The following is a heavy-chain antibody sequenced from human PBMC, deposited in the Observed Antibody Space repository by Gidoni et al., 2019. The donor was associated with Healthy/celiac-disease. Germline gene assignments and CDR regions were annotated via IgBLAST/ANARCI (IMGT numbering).Heavy chain of an antibody. CDR1: GFTFSSYA. Sequence: EVQLLESGGGLVQPGGSLRLSCAASGFTFSSYAMSCVRQAPGKGLEWVSAIRGSGGRTYYADSGKGRFTISRDNSKNTMDLKMNSLRAEDTAVYYCASPIIYCSGGSCLSDYWGQGTLVTVSS. V-gene: IGHV3-23*01. J-gene: IGHJ4*02. CDR3: ASPIIYCSGGSCLSDY. CDR2: IRGSGGRT. D-gene: IGHD2-15*01.